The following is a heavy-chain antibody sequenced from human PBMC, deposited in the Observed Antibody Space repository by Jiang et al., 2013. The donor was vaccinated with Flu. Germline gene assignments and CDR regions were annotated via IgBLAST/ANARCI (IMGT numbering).Heavy chain of an antibody. CDR1: GDSMSSYN. D-gene: IGHD3-10*01. J-gene: IGHJ5*01. Sequence: GSGLVKPSETLSLTCSVSGDSMSSYNWNWIRQSPGRGLEWIAYIHSGERTQYNPYYNPSLMSRVTISMDTSKNQFSLKLNSVTAADTAVYYCARRVDVSGEQPHLNWFDSVGPGNSVVTVSA. V-gene: IGHV4-59*12. CDR3: ARRVDVSGEQPHLNWFDS. CDR2: IHSGERTQYNP.